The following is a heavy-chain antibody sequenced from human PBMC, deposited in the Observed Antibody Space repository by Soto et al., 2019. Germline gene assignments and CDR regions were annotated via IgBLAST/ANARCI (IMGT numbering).Heavy chain of an antibody. V-gene: IGHV1-8*01. D-gene: IGHD4-4*01. CDR2: MNPKSANT. CDR3: DRSPSWETTVTPYYFDY. Sequence: QVQLVQSGAEVKKPGASVKVSCKASRYTFISYDINWVRQATGQGLEWMGWMNPKSANTGYAQNFQGRVTMTRNTSKSTAYIALRSLRSEDTAVSSCDRSPSWETTVTPYYFDYWGQGTLVTVSS. CDR1: RYTFISYD. J-gene: IGHJ4*02.